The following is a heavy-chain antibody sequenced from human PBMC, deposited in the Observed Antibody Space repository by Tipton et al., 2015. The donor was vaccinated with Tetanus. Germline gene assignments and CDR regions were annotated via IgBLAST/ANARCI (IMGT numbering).Heavy chain of an antibody. CDR3: ARVDDSVWGSPFDP. J-gene: IGHJ5*02. CDR1: GGSISSYY. CDR2: IFHTGGA. V-gene: IGHV4-31*03. D-gene: IGHD3-16*01. Sequence: TLSLTCTVSGGSISSYYWSWIRQHPGKGLDWIGYIFHTGGADYNPSLKSRATISIDTSKNQFSLKLSSVTAADTAVYYCARVDDSVWGSPFDPWGQGVLVTVSS.